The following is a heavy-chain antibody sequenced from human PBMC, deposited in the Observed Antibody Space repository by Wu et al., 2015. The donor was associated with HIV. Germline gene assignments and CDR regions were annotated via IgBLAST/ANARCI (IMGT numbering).Heavy chain of an antibody. V-gene: IGHV1-8*01. CDR1: GYTFISYD. D-gene: IGHD3-10*01. CDR2: MNPKSGNS. J-gene: IGHJ4*02. CDR3: ARGLSSRFGEGRDDY. Sequence: QVQVEQSGAEVKKPGASVKVSCQTSGYTFISYDINWVRQATGQGLEWMGWMNPKSGNSGYAQKFQGRVIMTSNISISTAYMELSSLRSEDTAVYYCARGLSSRFGEGRDDYWDQGTLVIVSS.